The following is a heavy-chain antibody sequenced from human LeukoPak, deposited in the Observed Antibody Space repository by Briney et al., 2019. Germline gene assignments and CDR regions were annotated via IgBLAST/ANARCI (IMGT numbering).Heavy chain of an antibody. V-gene: IGHV3-23*01. CDR1: GFTFANYA. Sequence: GGSLRLSCAASGFTFANYAMSWVRQAPGKGLEWVSAISGGGGSTYYAESVRGRFAISRDNSRNTLYLQMNNLRAEDTAVYYCARDLIAVAGTGDYWGQGTLVTVPS. CDR2: ISGGGGST. D-gene: IGHD6-19*01. J-gene: IGHJ4*02. CDR3: ARDLIAVAGTGDY.